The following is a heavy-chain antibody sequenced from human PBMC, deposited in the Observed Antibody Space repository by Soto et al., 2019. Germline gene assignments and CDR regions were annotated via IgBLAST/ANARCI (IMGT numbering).Heavy chain of an antibody. D-gene: IGHD2-15*01. V-gene: IGHV3-11*01. CDR1: GFTFSDYY. CDR2: ISGSGSTI. CDR3: ASGVAASHFYYYYMDV. J-gene: IGHJ6*03. Sequence: QVQLVESGGGLVKPGGSLRLSYAASGFTFSDYYMSWIRQAPGKGLEWVSYISGSGSTIYYADSVKGRFTISRDNAKNSLHLQMNSLRAEDTAVYYCASGVAASHFYYYYMDVWGKGTTVTVSS.